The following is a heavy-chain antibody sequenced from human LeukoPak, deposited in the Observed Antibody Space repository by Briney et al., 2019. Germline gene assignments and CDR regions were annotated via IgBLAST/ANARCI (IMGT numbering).Heavy chain of an antibody. CDR1: GFTYDDYA. V-gene: IGHV3-43*02. CDR2: ISGDGGST. J-gene: IGHJ4*02. CDR3: AKGDYYDSSGCLD. Sequence: GGSLRLSCAGSGFTYDDYAMHGVRQAPGKGGEWVSLISGDGGSTYYADSVKGRFAISRDNSKNYLYLQMNSLRTEDTSLYYCAKGDYYDSSGCLDWGQGTLVTVSS. D-gene: IGHD3-22*01.